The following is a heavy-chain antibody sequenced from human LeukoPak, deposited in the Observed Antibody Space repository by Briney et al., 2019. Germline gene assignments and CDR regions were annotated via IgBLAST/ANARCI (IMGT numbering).Heavy chain of an antibody. V-gene: IGHV1-18*01. CDR2: ISAYNGNT. J-gene: IGHJ6*02. CDR3: ARPSIVATISAYYYYGMDV. CDR1: GYTFTSYG. D-gene: IGHD5-12*01. Sequence: ASVKVSCKASGYTFTSYGISWVRQAPGQGLEWMGWISAYNGNTNYAQKLQGRATMTTDTSTSTAYMELRSLRSDDTAVYYCARPSIVATISAYYYYGMDVWGQGTTVTVSS.